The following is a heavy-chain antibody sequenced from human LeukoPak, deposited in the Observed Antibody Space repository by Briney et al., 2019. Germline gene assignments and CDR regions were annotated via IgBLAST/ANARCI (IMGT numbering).Heavy chain of an antibody. CDR2: IKQDGSEK. D-gene: IGHD6-6*01. CDR3: ARDSSSSLPDY. Sequence: GGSLRLSCAASGFTFSSYWMSWVRQAPGKGLEWVANIKQDGSEKYYVDSVKGRFTISRDNANNSLYLQMNSLRAEDTAVYYCARDSSSSLPDYWGQGTLVTVSS. V-gene: IGHV3-7*01. CDR1: GFTFSSYW. J-gene: IGHJ4*02.